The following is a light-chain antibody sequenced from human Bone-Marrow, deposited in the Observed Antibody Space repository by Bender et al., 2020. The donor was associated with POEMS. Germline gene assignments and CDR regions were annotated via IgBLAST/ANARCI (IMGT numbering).Light chain of an antibody. CDR1: SSDIGVYNY. CDR2: DVS. Sequence: QSALTQPASVSGSPGQSITISCTGTSSDIGVYNYVSWYQQHPGKAPQLMIYDVSNRPSGVPDRFSGSESGNTASLTISGLQAEDEAHYYCCSYADKNTFAVFFGGGTMLTVL. J-gene: IGLJ2*01. CDR3: CSYADKNTFAVF. V-gene: IGLV2-14*03.